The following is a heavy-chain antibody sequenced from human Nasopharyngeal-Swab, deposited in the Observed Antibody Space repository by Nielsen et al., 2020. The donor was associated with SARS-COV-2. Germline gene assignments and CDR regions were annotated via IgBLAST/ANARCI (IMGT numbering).Heavy chain of an antibody. V-gene: IGHV3-7*01. CDR2: IKQDGSEK. J-gene: IGHJ5*02. CDR3: GRDVHDAAAGP. D-gene: IGHD6-13*01. CDR1: GFTFSSYW. Sequence: GGSLKISCAASGFTFSSYWMSRVRQAPGKGLEWVANIKQDGSEKYYVDSVKGRFTISRDNAKNSLYLQMNSLRAEDTAVYYCGRDVHDAAAGPWGQGTLVTVSS.